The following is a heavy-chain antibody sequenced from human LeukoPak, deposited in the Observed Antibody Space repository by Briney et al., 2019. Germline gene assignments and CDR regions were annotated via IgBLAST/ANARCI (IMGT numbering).Heavy chain of an antibody. CDR2: ISGGGGST. J-gene: IGHJ3*02. Sequence: PGGSLRLSCAASGFTFSNYAMSWVRQAPGEGLEWVSGISGGGGSTYYADSVKGRFTISRDNSKNTLYLQMNSLRAEDTAVYYCAKFKSGYDGSDAFDIWGQGIMVTVSS. CDR3: AKFKSGYDGSDAFDI. D-gene: IGHD5-12*01. CDR1: GFTFSNYA. V-gene: IGHV3-23*01.